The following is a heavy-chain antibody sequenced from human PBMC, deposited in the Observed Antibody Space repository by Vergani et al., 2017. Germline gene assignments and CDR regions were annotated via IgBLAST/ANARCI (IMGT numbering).Heavy chain of an antibody. J-gene: IGHJ6*02. CDR2: IYYSGST. D-gene: IGHD6-13*01. V-gene: IGHV4-59*01. Sequence: QVQLQESGPGLVKPSETLSLTCTVSGGSISSYYWSWIRQPPGKGLEWIGYIYYSGSTNYNPSLKSGVTISVDTSKNQFSLKLSSVTAADTAVYYCAGEGSSWPRPYGMDVWGQGTTVTVSS. CDR1: GGSISSYY. CDR3: AGEGSSWPRPYGMDV.